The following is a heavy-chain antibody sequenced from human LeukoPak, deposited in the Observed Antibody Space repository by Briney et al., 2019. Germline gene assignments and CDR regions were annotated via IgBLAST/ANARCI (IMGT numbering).Heavy chain of an antibody. Sequence: NPSETLSLTCTVSGGSISSSSYYWGWIRQPPGKGLEWIGSIYYSGSTYYNPSLKSRVTISVDTSKNQFSLKLSSVTAADTAVYYCARDQRSQGWFDPWGQGTLVTVSS. J-gene: IGHJ5*02. CDR1: GGSISSSSYY. CDR2: IYYSGST. CDR3: ARDQRSQGWFDP. V-gene: IGHV4-39*07.